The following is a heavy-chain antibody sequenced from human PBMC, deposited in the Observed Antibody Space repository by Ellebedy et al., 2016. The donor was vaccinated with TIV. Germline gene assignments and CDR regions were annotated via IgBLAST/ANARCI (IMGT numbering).Heavy chain of an antibody. J-gene: IGHJ4*02. CDR1: GFTFSNAY. V-gene: IGHV3-15*07. D-gene: IGHD6-13*01. CDR3: NQIYSSPPLPGDY. CDR2: IKSKSDGGTP. Sequence: PGGSLRLSCAASGFTFSNAYLNWVRQAPGKGLEWVGRIKSKSDGGTPDYAAPVKGRFTISRDDSKNTLYLQMNSLKTEDTAVYYCNQIYSSPPLPGDYWGQGTLVTVSP.